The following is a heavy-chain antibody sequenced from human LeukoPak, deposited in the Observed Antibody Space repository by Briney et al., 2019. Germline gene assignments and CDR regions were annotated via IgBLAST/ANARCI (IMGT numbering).Heavy chain of an antibody. CDR3: ARDRDWYSFES. CDR1: GFTFCNYW. Sequence: PGESLRLSCAASGFTFCNYWMDWVRQAPGKGLEWVANIKQDGSEKYYVDSVKGRFTISRDNAKNSLFLQMNSLRAEDTAVYYCARDRDWYSFESWGQGTLVTVSS. D-gene: IGHD1-26*01. J-gene: IGHJ4*02. CDR2: IKQDGSEK. V-gene: IGHV3-7*01.